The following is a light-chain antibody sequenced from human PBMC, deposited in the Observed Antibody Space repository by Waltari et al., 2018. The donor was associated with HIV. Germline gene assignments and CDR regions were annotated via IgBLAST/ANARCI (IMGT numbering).Light chain of an antibody. V-gene: IGLV2-23*02. J-gene: IGLJ2*01. CDR3: CSYAGTNAFVV. Sequence: QSALTQPAYVSGSPGQSLTISCTGASGQVASYNLVSTYPQNPNKAPKLQIYEVTKRPSGISTRFSGSKSGNTASLTISGLQSEDEADYYCCSYAGTNAFVVFGGGTKLTVL. CDR2: EVT. CDR1: SGQVASYNL.